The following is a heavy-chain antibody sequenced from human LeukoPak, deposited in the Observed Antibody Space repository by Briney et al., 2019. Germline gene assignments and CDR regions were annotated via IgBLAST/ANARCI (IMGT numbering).Heavy chain of an antibody. V-gene: IGHV3-49*04. J-gene: IGHJ4*02. CDR1: GFRFGDYA. Sequence: GVSLRLSCTASGFRFGDYAMSWVPQAPGKGRVRVGFIRGKVSGETTLYAASVQGRFTIAREDSKSIAYLQMNSLKTEDTGVYYCTRDYQNEYWGQGTPVTVSS. CDR3: TRDYQNEY. D-gene: IGHD3-16*02. CDR2: IRGKVSGETT.